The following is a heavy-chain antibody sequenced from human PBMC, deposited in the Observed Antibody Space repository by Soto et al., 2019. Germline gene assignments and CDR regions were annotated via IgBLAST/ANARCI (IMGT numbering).Heavy chain of an antibody. CDR1: GFTFSSYA. CDR2: LSGSGVST. Sequence: EVQLLESGGGLVQPGGSLRLSCAASGFTFSSYAMTWVRQAPGKGLEWVSALSGSGVSTYYADSVKGRFTISRANSKNTMYLQMNSLRAEDTAVYYCAKGGGSKDYYDTSGYYLYYYYAMDVWGQGTTVTDSS. CDR3: AKGGGSKDYYDTSGYYLYYYYAMDV. V-gene: IGHV3-23*01. J-gene: IGHJ6*02. D-gene: IGHD3-22*01.